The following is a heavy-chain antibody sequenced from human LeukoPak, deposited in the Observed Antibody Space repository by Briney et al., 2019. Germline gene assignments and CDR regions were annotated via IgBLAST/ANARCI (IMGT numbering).Heavy chain of an antibody. J-gene: IGHJ6*03. CDR3: AREREWIQLPAMRGYYYMDV. V-gene: IGHV4-38-2*02. D-gene: IGHD5-18*01. CDR2: IYHSGST. Sequence: SETLSLTCTVSGYSISSGYYWGWIRQPPGKGLEWIGSIYHSGSTYYDPSLKSRVTISVDTSKNQFSLKLGSVTAADTAVYYCAREREWIQLPAMRGYYYMDVWGKGTTVTVSS. CDR1: GYSISSGYY.